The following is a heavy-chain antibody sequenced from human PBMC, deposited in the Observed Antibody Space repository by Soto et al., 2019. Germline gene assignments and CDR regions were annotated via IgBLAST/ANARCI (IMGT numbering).Heavy chain of an antibody. CDR1: RFTFSSYG. CDR3: AREYCSSTSCFRVDYYYGMDV. V-gene: IGHV3-33*01. D-gene: IGHD2-2*01. CDR2: IWYDGSNK. J-gene: IGHJ6*02. Sequence: PGGSLRLSRAESRFTFSSYGMHRVRQAPGRGLERAAVIWYDGSNKYYADSVKGQFTISRDNSKNTLYLQMNSLRAEDAAVYYRAREYCSSTSCFRVDYYYGMDVWGQGTTVTVSS.